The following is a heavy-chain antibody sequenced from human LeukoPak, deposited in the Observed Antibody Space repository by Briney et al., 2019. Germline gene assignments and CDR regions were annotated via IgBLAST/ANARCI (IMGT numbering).Heavy chain of an antibody. J-gene: IGHJ4*02. CDR1: GFTFGNYG. V-gene: IGHV3-20*04. Sequence: PGGSLRLSCAASGFTFGNYGMSWVRQAPGKGLEWVSGINWNGGSTGYADSVEGRFTISRDNAKNSQYLQMNSLRVEDTALYYCARAQTYGDSRLLLDYWGQGTLVIVSS. CDR2: INWNGGST. D-gene: IGHD2-21*02. CDR3: ARAQTYGDSRLLLDY.